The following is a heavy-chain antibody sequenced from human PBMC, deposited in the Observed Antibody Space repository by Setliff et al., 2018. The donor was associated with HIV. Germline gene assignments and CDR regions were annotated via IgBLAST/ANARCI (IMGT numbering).Heavy chain of an antibody. CDR1: GYTFTSYY. CDR3: ARDPAPSSSASYFQH. Sequence: VASVKVSCKASGYTFTSYYMHWVRQAPGQGLEWMGIINPSSGSTTYAQKFQGRVTMTRDTSTSTVYMELSSLRSGDTAVYYCARDPAPSSSASYFQHWGQGTPVTVSS. D-gene: IGHD6-6*01. V-gene: IGHV1-46*01. CDR2: INPSSGST. J-gene: IGHJ1*01.